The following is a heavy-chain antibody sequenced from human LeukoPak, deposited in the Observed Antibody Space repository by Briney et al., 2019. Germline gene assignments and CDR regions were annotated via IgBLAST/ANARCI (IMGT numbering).Heavy chain of an antibody. D-gene: IGHD2-2*01. CDR3: ARLVVPAAIAP. Sequence: LSLTCTVSGGSISSGDYYMSWIRQAPGKGLEWVSYISSSGSTIYYADSVKGRFTISRDNAKNSLYLQMNSLRAEDTAVYYCARLVVPAAIAPWGQGTLVTVSS. CDR1: GGSISSGDYY. CDR2: ISSSGSTI. V-gene: IGHV3-11*01. J-gene: IGHJ4*02.